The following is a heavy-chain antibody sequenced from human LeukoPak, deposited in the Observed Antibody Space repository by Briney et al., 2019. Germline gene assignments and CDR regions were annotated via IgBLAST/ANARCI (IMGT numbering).Heavy chain of an antibody. CDR2: ITGSGGST. D-gene: IGHD6-19*01. Sequence: GGSLRLSCAASGFTFSDYYMSWIRQAPGKGLEWVSAITGSGGSTYYADSVKGRFTISRDNSKNTMFLQMNSLRAEDTAVYYCAKVPTGYSSGWPSYYYYMDVWGKGTTVTISS. J-gene: IGHJ6*03. CDR3: AKVPTGYSSGWPSYYYYMDV. CDR1: GFTFSDYY. V-gene: IGHV3-23*01.